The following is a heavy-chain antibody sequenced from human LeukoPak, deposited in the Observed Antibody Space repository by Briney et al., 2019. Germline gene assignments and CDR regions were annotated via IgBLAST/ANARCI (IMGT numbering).Heavy chain of an antibody. V-gene: IGHV4-34*01. CDR3: ARHVYSSSWYVGSRPSHNDPNWFDP. Sequence: SETLSLTCAVYGGSFSGYYWSWIRQPPGKGLEWIGEINHSGSTNYNPSLKSRVTISVDTSKNQFSLKLSSVTAADTAVYYCARHVYSSSWYVGSRPSHNDPNWFDPWGQGTLVTVSS. CDR2: INHSGST. CDR1: GGSFSGYY. D-gene: IGHD6-13*01. J-gene: IGHJ5*02.